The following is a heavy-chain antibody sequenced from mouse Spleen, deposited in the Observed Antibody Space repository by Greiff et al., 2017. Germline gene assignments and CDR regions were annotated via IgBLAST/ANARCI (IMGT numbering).Heavy chain of an antibody. V-gene: IGHV1-59*01. CDR1: GYTFTSYW. D-gene: IGHD2-5*01. CDR2: IDPSDSYT. Sequence: QVQLQQPGAELVRPGTSVKLSCKASGYTFTSYWMHWVKQRPGQGLEWIGVIDPSDSYTNYTQKFKGKATLTVDTSSSTAYMQLSSLTSEDSAVYYCARSAYYSNFSWYFDVWGTGTTVTVSS. J-gene: IGHJ1*03. CDR3: ARSAYYSNFSWYFDV.